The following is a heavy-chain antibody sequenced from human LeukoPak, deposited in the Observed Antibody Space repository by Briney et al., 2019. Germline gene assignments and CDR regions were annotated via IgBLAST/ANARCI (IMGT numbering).Heavy chain of an antibody. D-gene: IGHD1-7*01. CDR2: ISGSGGYT. Sequence: PGGSLRLSCAASGFTFSSYAMSWVRQAPGKGLEWVSAISGSGGYTFYADSVKGRFTISRDNSKNTLYVQMNSLRAEDTAVYYCAKDSRSWNYLFYYGMDVWGQGTLVTVS. CDR3: AKDSRSWNYLFYYGMDV. V-gene: IGHV3-23*01. J-gene: IGHJ6*02. CDR1: GFTFSSYA.